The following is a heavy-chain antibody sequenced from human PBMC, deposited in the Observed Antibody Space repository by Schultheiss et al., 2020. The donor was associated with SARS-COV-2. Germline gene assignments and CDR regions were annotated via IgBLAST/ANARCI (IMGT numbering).Heavy chain of an antibody. D-gene: IGHD3-10*01. CDR1: GYSISSGYY. CDR2: INHSGST. Sequence: SETLSLTCAVSGYSISSGYYWGWIRQPPGKGLEWIGEINHSGSTNYNPSLKSRVTISVDTSKNQFSLKLSSVTAADTAVYYCARAPTRITIHAFDIWGQGTMVTVAS. CDR3: ARAPTRITIHAFDI. V-gene: IGHV4-38-2*01. J-gene: IGHJ3*02.